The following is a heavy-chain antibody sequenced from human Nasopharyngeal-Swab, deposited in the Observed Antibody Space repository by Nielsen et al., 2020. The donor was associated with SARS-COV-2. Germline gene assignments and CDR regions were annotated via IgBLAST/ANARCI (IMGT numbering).Heavy chain of an antibody. J-gene: IGHJ6*02. V-gene: IGHV1-69*13. CDR3: ARIAIGMIVVASYYGMDV. Sequence: SVKVSCKASGGTFSSYAISWVRQAPGQGLEWMGGIIPIFGTANYAQKFQGRVTITADESTSTAYMELSSLRSEDTAVYYCARIAIGMIVVASYYGMDVWGQGTTVTVFS. D-gene: IGHD3-22*01. CDR1: GGTFSSYA. CDR2: IIPIFGTA.